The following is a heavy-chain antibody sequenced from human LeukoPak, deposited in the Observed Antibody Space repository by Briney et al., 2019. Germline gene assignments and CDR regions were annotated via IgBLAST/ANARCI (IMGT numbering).Heavy chain of an antibody. Sequence: GGSLRLSCAASGFTFSSYSMNWVRQAPGKGLEWVANIKQDGSEKDYVDSVKGRFTISRDNAKNSLYLQMNSLRVEDTAVYYCARYGGSNYVAYWGQGTLVTVSS. CDR3: ARYGGSNYVAY. J-gene: IGHJ4*02. CDR1: GFTFSSYS. V-gene: IGHV3-7*01. CDR2: IKQDGSEK. D-gene: IGHD3-16*01.